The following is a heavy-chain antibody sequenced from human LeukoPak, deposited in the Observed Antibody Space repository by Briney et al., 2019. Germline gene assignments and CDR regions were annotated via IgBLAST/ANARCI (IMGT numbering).Heavy chain of an antibody. Sequence: PGGSLRLSCAASGFTFKDFYMSWVRQAPGKGLEWVSYINHLGSQTDYADSVKGRFTISRDNAKNSLSLQMNNLSVDDTAAYYCVRARFTTFVYYWGQGTLVTVSS. V-gene: IGHV3-11*05. CDR3: VRARFTTFVYY. CDR1: GFTFKDFY. CDR2: INHLGSQT. J-gene: IGHJ4*02. D-gene: IGHD1-14*01.